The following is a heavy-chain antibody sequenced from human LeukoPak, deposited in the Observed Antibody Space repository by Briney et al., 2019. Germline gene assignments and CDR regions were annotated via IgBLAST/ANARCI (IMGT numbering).Heavy chain of an antibody. Sequence: SETLSLTCTVSGASVSSASYWSWIRQPPGKGLEWIGEINHSGSTNYNPSLKSRVTISVDTSKNQFSLKLSSVTAADTAVYYCARGRYCSSTSCYRPYNWFDPWGQGTLVTVSS. CDR3: ARGRYCSSTSCYRPYNWFDP. V-gene: IGHV4-34*01. D-gene: IGHD2-2*01. CDR2: INHSGST. J-gene: IGHJ5*02. CDR1: GASVSSASY.